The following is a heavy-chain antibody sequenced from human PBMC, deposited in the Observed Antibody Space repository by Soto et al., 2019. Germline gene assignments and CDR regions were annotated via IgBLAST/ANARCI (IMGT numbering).Heavy chain of an antibody. J-gene: IGHJ5*02. CDR3: ARDAGGWYQLRSPWFDP. Sequence: QVQLQESGPGLVKPSQTLSLTCTVSGGSISSGGYYWSWIRQHPGKGLEWIGYIYYRGSAYYNPSLTSRVTISVDTSKHQSSLRLSSVTAAHTAVYYGARDAGGWYQLRSPWFDPWGQGTLVTVSS. V-gene: IGHV4-31*03. CDR2: IYYRGSA. D-gene: IGHD2-2*01. CDR1: GGSISSGGYY.